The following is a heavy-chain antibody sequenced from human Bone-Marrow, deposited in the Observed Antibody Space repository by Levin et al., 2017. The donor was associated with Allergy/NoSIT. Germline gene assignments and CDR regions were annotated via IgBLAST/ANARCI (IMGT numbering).Heavy chain of an antibody. CDR1: GFSLSTSGVG. CDR2: IYWDNDR. J-gene: IGHJ3*01. Sequence: KLSGPTLVKPTQTLTLTCTFSGFSLSTSGVGVGWIRQPPGKALEWLALIYWDNDRRYNPSLKSRLTITKDTSKNQVVLTMTNMDPVDTATYYCAHRRINMRDWNDGAFDGWGQGTMVTVSS. CDR3: AHRRINMRDWNDGAFDG. D-gene: IGHD3-3*02. V-gene: IGHV2-5*02.